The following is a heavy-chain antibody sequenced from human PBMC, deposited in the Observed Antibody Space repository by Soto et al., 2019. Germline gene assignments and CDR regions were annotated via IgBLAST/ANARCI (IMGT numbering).Heavy chain of an antibody. CDR3: ATHRSGRFLEWLPEGSLGY. J-gene: IGHJ4*02. Sequence: PGGSLRLSCAASGFTFDDYAMHWVRQAPGKGLEWVSGISWNSGSIGYADSVKGRFTISRDNAKNSLYLQMNSLRAEDTALYYCATHRSGRFLEWLPEGSLGYWGQGTLVTVS. V-gene: IGHV3-9*01. CDR1: GFTFDDYA. CDR2: ISWNSGSI. D-gene: IGHD3-3*01.